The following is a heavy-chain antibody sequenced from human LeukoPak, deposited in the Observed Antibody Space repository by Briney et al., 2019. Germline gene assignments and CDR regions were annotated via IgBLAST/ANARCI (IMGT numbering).Heavy chain of an antibody. J-gene: IGHJ4*02. V-gene: IGHV4-34*01. Sequence: SETLSLTCAVYGGSFSGYYWSWIRQPPGKGLEWIGEINHSGSTNYNPSLKSRVTISVDTSKNQFSLKLSSVTAADTAVYYCVSRIAARPNYFDYWGQGTLVTVSS. D-gene: IGHD6-6*01. CDR1: GGSFSGYY. CDR2: INHSGST. CDR3: VSRIAARPNYFDY.